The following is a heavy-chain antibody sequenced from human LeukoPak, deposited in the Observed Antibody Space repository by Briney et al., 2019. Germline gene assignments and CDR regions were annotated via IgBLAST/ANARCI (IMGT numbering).Heavy chain of an antibody. V-gene: IGHV4-38-2*02. CDR1: GFSIRSGYY. CDR3: ARRGYSSSSIYYYYYMDV. D-gene: IGHD6-6*01. Sequence: SETLSLTCTVSGFSIRSGYYWGWIRQPPGKGLEWIGSIYHSGSTYYNPSLKSRVTISVDTSKNQFSLKLSSVTAADTAVYYCARRGYSSSSIYYYYYMDVWAKGPRSPSP. J-gene: IGHJ6*03. CDR2: IYHSGST.